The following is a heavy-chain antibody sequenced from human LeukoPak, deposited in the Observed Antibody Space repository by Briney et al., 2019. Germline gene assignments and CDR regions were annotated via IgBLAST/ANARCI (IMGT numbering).Heavy chain of an antibody. J-gene: IGHJ4*02. CDR2: IYPDDSDT. CDR3: ASSGSSGWPGDY. V-gene: IGHV5-51*01. CDR1: GYTFSNHW. D-gene: IGHD6-19*01. Sequence: GESLKISCQGSGYTFSNHWIGWVRQMPGKGLEWMGIIYPDDSDTRYSPSFQGQVTISTDKSISTAYLQWSSLKASDTAMYFCASSGSSGWPGDYWGQGTLVTVSS.